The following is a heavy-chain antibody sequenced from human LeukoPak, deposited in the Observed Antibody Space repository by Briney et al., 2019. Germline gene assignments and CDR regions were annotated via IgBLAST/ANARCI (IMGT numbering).Heavy chain of an antibody. CDR2: TYYRSKWYN. CDR1: GDSVSSNSAA. CDR3: AREEGLDAQVYYYYYMDV. D-gene: IGHD3/OR15-3a*01. Sequence: SQTLSLTCAISGDSVSSNSAAWNWIRQSPSRGLEWLGRTYYRSKWYNDYAVSVKSRITINPDTSKNQFSLQLNSVTPEDTAVYYCAREEGLDAQVYYYYYMDVWGKGTTVTVSS. J-gene: IGHJ6*03. V-gene: IGHV6-1*01.